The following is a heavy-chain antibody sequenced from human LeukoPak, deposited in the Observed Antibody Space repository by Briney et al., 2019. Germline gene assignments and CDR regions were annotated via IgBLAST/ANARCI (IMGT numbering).Heavy chain of an antibody. CDR2: ISTDGSSR. CDR3: ASYLTSIPSGMDV. D-gene: IGHD2/OR15-2a*01. J-gene: IGHJ6*02. CDR1: GFTFSSYW. V-gene: IGHV3-74*01. Sequence: PGGSLRLSCAASGFTFSSYWMHWPRQEPRKGLVWVSRISTDGSSRSYADSVKGRFTISRDNGKNTLYLQMSSLRAEDTAVYYCASYLTSIPSGMDVWGQGATVTVSS.